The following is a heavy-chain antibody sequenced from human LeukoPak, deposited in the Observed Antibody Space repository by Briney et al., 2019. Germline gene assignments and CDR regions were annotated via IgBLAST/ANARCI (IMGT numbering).Heavy chain of an antibody. CDR3: ASPHYTNSVTLPYYYYYNMDV. CDR1: GGSISSSSYY. J-gene: IGHJ6*03. D-gene: IGHD3-3*01. Sequence: SETLSLTCTVSGGSISSSSYYWGWIRQPPGKGLEWIGSIYSSGSTYYKPSLKSRVTMSVDTSKNQFSLRLSSVTAADTAVYYCASPHYTNSVTLPYYYYYNMDVWGKGTTVTVSS. V-gene: IGHV4-39*01. CDR2: IYSSGST.